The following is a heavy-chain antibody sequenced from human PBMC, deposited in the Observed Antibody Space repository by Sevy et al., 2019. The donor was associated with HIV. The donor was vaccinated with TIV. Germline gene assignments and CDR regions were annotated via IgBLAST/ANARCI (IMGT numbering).Heavy chain of an antibody. CDR3: ARMYYDILTGYYPISNFDY. V-gene: IGHV3-30*03. J-gene: IGHJ4*02. CDR1: GFTFSSYG. CDR2: ISYDGSNK. Sequence: GGSLRLSCAASGFTFSSYGMHWVRQAPGKGLEWLAVISYDGSNKYYADSVKGRFTISRDNSKNTLYLQMNSLRAEDTAVYYCARMYYDILTGYYPISNFDYWGQGTLVTVSS. D-gene: IGHD3-9*01.